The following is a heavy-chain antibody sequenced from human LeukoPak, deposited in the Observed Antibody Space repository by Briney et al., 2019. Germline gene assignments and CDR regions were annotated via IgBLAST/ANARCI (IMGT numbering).Heavy chain of an antibody. CDR3: ARSLSGSYHTALGY. V-gene: IGHV4-39*06. CDR2: IYYSGST. D-gene: IGHD1-26*01. J-gene: IGHJ4*02. CDR1: GGSISSSSYY. Sequence: SETLSLTCTVSGGSISSSSYYWGWIRQPPGKGLEWIGSIYYSGSTYYNPSLKSPVTISVDTSKNQFPLKLSSVTAADTAVYYCARSLSGSYHTALGYWGQGALVTVSS.